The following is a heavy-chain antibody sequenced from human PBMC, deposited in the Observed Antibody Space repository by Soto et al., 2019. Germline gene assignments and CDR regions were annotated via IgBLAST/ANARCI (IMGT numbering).Heavy chain of an antibody. D-gene: IGHD2-2*01. CDR1: GGTFSSYA. Sequence: QVQLVQSGAEVKKPGSSVKVSCKASGGTFSSYAISWVRQAPGQGLEWMGGIIPIFGTANYAQKFQGRVTIXXEXSXXTAYRELSSLRSEDTAVYYCARHGYLPAVGGWFDPWGQGTLVTVSS. CDR2: IIPIFGTA. J-gene: IGHJ5*02. CDR3: ARHGYLPAVGGWFDP. V-gene: IGHV1-69*12.